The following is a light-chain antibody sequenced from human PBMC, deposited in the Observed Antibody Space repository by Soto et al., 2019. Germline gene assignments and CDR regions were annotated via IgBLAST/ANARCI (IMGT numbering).Light chain of an antibody. CDR3: SSYTSTSTLV. V-gene: IGLV2-14*01. J-gene: IGLJ2*01. CDR1: SSDVGAYDY. CDR2: DVS. Sequence: QSVLTQPASVSGSPGQSITISCTGNSSDVGAYDYVSWYQQHPRKAPKLMIYDVSDRPSEVSNRFSGSKSGNTASLTISGLQAEDEADYYCSSYTSTSTLVFGGGTKVTVL.